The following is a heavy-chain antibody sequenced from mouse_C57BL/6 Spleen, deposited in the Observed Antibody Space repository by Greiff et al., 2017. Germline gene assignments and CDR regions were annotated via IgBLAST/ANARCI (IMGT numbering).Heavy chain of an antibody. CDR2: SRNKANDYTT. J-gene: IGHJ3*01. Sequence: EVKLQESGGGLVQSGRSLRLSCATSGFTFSDFYMEWVRQAQGKGLEWIAASRNKANDYTTEYSASVKGRFIVSRDTSTSIIYLQMSACTAEDTAIYYRARGAFYYYCGFAYWGQGTLVTVSA. V-gene: IGHV7-1*01. CDR3: ARGAFYYYCGFAY. D-gene: IGHD1-1*01. CDR1: GFTFSDFY.